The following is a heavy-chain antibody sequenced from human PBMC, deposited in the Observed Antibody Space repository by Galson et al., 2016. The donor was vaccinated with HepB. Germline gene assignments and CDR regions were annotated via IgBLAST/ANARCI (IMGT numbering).Heavy chain of an antibody. CDR1: GFTFRNYA. J-gene: IGHJ4*02. CDR3: TTCLSHHFDF. CDR2: IDGPTPNT. V-gene: IGHV3-23*01. Sequence: SLRLSCAASGFTFRNYALSWVRRAPGKGLEWVSHIDGPTPNTHYADSVRGRFSIYRDNSRDTLYLQMDSLTAEDSAIYYCTTCLSHHFDFWGQGTRVTVSS.